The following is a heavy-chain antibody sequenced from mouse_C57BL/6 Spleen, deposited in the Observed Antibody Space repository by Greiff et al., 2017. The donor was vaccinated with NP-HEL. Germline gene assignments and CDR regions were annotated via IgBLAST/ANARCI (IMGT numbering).Heavy chain of an antibody. CDR2: IDPSDSYT. D-gene: IGHD4-1*01. CDR3: ARPGTGGDWYFDV. J-gene: IGHJ1*03. V-gene: IGHV1-59*01. Sequence: QVQLQQPGAELVRPGTSVKLSCKASGYTFTSYWMHWVKQRPGLGLEWIGVIDPSDSYTNYNQKFKGKATLTVDTSSSTAYMQLSSLTSEDSAVYYCARPGTGGDWYFDVWGTGTTVTVSS. CDR1: GYTFTSYW.